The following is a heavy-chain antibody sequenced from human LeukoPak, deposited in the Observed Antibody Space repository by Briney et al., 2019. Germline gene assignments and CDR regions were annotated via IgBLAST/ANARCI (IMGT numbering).Heavy chain of an antibody. CDR3: AKGYSMYRGSVPFDH. V-gene: IGHV3-30*18. J-gene: IGHJ4*02. CDR2: ISYDETNK. Sequence: GGSLRLSCAASGFTFSSYGMHWVRQAPGKGLEWVAVISYDETNKYYADSVKGRFTISRDNSKNTLYLQMNSLRAEDTAVYYCAKGYSMYRGSVPFDHWGQGTLVTVSS. D-gene: IGHD1-26*01. CDR1: GFTFSSYG.